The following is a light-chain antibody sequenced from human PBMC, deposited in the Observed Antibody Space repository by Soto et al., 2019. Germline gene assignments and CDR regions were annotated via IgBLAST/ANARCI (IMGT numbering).Light chain of an antibody. CDR1: ENMSNY. J-gene: IGKJ1*01. CDR3: QNYNRAPWT. Sequence: DIQMTKSPSSLSASVGDRVTITCRASENMSNYLAGYQQKPGKVPKLLIYGASTLQSGVPYRFSGSGSGTDFTLTISSLQTEDVATYYCQNYNRAPWTFGQGTKVESK. CDR2: GAS. V-gene: IGKV1-27*01.